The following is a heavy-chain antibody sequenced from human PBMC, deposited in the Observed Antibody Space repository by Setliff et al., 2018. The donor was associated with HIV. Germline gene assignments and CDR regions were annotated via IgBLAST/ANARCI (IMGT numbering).Heavy chain of an antibody. J-gene: IGHJ4*02. D-gene: IGHD6-19*01. CDR2: IYTSGST. CDR3: AITGYSSGYWYFDY. CDR1: GGSISSYY. Sequence: PSETLSLTCTVSGGSISSYYWSWIRQPAGKGLEWIGRIYTSGSTNYNPSLKSRVTISVDTSKNQFSLKLSSVTAADTAVYYCAITGYSSGYWYFDYWGQGTLVTVSS. V-gene: IGHV4-4*07.